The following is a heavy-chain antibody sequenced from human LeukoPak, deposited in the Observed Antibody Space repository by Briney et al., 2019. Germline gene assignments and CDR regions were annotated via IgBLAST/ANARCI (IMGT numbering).Heavy chain of an antibody. CDR1: GYTFTANY. V-gene: IGHV1-2*02. CDR2: LNPNSGAT. Sequence: ASVKVSCKTSGYTFTANYMQWVRQAPGQGLEWMGWLNPNSGATKYAQKFQGRVTMTRDTSINTAYMELSRLTSDDTAVYYCARYRCKTTSGCEDTDASDTWGQGTMVTVSS. J-gene: IGHJ3*02. CDR3: ARYRCKTTSGCEDTDASDT. D-gene: IGHD2/OR15-2a*01.